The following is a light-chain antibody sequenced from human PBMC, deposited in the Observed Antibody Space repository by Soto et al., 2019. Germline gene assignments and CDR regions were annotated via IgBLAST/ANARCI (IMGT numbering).Light chain of an antibody. CDR1: QSVYSNY. V-gene: IGKV3-20*01. Sequence: EIVLTQSPGTLSLSPGERATLSCRASQSVYSNYLAWYQQKPGQAPRLLIYAASRRATGIPDRVSGSGSGTDFTLTISRLEPEASAVYYCQQYGRSPRVLFTFGPGTKVDIK. J-gene: IGKJ3*01. CDR3: QQYGRSPRVLFT. CDR2: AAS.